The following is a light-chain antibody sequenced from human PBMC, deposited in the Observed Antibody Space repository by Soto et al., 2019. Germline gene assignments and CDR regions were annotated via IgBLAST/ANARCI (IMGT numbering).Light chain of an antibody. J-gene: IGKJ4*01. CDR3: QQYDDWPALT. Sequence: EIVMTQSPATLSVSPGDRATLSCRASRSVGSNLAWYQHKPGQAPSLLIYDASARALGTPARFSGSGSGTEFTLTISNLQSEDFVVYFCQQYDDWPALTFGGGTKVEIK. V-gene: IGKV3-15*01. CDR2: DAS. CDR1: RSVGSN.